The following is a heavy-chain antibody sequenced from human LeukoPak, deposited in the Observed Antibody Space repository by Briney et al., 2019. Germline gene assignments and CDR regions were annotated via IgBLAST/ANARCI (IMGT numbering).Heavy chain of an antibody. Sequence: QSGGSLRLSCAASGFTVSSNYMSWVRQAPGKGLEWVSVIYSGGSTYYADSVKGRFTISRDNSKNTLYLQMNSLRAEDTAVYYCARDHYDSSGYCFDYWGQGTLVTVSS. CDR1: GFTVSSNY. J-gene: IGHJ4*02. CDR3: ARDHYDSSGYCFDY. CDR2: IYSGGST. V-gene: IGHV3-53*01. D-gene: IGHD3-22*01.